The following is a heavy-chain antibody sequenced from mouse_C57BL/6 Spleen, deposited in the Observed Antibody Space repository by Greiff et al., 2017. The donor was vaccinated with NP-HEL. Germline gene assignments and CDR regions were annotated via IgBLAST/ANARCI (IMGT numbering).Heavy chain of an antibody. J-gene: IGHJ3*01. V-gene: IGHV1-82*01. CDR2: IYPGDGDT. CDR3: ARDYYGSSFSPWFAY. Sequence: QVQLQQSGPELVKPGASVKISCKASGYAFSSSWMNWVKQRPGKGLEWIGRIYPGDGDTNYNGKFKGKATLTADQSSSTAYMQLSSLTSEDSAVYFCARDYYGSSFSPWFAYWGQGTLVTVSA. CDR1: GYAFSSSW. D-gene: IGHD1-1*01.